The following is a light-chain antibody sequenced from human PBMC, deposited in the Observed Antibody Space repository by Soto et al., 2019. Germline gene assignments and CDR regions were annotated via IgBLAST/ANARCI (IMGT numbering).Light chain of an antibody. CDR3: QQYSTSPIS. V-gene: IGKV3-20*01. CDR2: VAS. Sequence: ENVLTQSPGTLSLSTGERATLSCRASQVTSRYLSWYQQRPGHAPRLLIYVASSRATGIPDRFTGSGSGKDFTLTISTLAPEAFAVYSCQQYSTSPISFRQGTRLDIK. CDR1: QVTSRY. J-gene: IGKJ5*01.